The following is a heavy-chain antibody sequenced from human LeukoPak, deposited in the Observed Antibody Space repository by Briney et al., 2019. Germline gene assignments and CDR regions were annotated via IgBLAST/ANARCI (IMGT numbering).Heavy chain of an antibody. Sequence: GGSLRFSCAASGFTFTNGWMSWVRQAARKGVEWVGRIHSETDGGTADYAARVKGSFTISRHDSRNTLYLQMNSLKTEDTAVYYCTKYYYDSSGYLYYFDYWGQGTLVTVSS. J-gene: IGHJ4*02. CDR2: IHSETDGGTA. CDR3: TKYYYDSSGYLYYFDY. CDR1: GFTFTNGW. D-gene: IGHD3-22*01. V-gene: IGHV3-15*01.